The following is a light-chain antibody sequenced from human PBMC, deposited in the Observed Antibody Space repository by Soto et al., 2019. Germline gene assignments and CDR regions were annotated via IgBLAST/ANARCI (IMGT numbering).Light chain of an antibody. V-gene: IGLV2-14*03. Sequence: QSVLTQPASWSGFAVRSRTIPCNGTSSDVGGYNYVSWYQHHPGKAPKLIIYDVSNRPSGVSIRFSGSKSDNTASLTISGLQPEDEADYHCSSYTTSNTRQIVFGTGTKVTVL. J-gene: IGLJ1*01. CDR2: DVS. CDR1: SSDVGGYNY. CDR3: SSYTTSNTRQIV.